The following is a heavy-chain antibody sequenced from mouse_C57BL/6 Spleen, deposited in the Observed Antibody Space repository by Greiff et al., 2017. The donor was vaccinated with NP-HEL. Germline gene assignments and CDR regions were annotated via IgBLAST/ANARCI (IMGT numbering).Heavy chain of an antibody. V-gene: IGHV1-62-2*01. Sequence: VQLQQSGAELVKPGASVKLSCKASGYTFTEYTIHWVKQRSGQGLGWIGWFYPGSGSIKYNEKFKDKATLTADKSSSTVYMELSRLTSEDSAVYFCARHEDGDYYGSPYAMDYWGQGTSVTVSS. CDR1: GYTFTEYT. CDR2: FYPGSGSI. J-gene: IGHJ4*01. CDR3: ARHEDGDYYGSPYAMDY. D-gene: IGHD1-1*01.